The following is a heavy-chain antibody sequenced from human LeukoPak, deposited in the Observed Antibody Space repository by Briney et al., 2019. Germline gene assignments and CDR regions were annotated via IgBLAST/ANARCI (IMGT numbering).Heavy chain of an antibody. Sequence: GGSLRLSCAVSGRTFSSSWMDWVRQAPGKGLEWVASINPEGSEKYSADSVKGRFTISRDNAKNSLYLQMDSLRVEDTAFYYCARDLAYSRLDYWGQGMLVTVSS. CDR3: ARDLAYSRLDY. J-gene: IGHJ4*02. V-gene: IGHV3-7*01. D-gene: IGHD5-18*01. CDR1: GRTFSSSW. CDR2: INPEGSEK.